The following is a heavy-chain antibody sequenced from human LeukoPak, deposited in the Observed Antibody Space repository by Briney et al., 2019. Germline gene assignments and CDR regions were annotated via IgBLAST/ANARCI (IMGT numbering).Heavy chain of an antibody. CDR2: IYYSGST. V-gene: IGHV4-39*01. CDR1: GGSISSSSYY. D-gene: IGHD4-17*01. J-gene: IGHJ4*02. CDR3: ARLPTVTFFDY. Sequence: PSETLSLTCTVSGGSISSSSYYWGWIPQPPGKGLEWIGSIYYSGSTYHNPSLKSRVTISVDTSKNQFSLRLSSVTAADTAVYYCARLPTVTFFDYWGQGTLVTVSS.